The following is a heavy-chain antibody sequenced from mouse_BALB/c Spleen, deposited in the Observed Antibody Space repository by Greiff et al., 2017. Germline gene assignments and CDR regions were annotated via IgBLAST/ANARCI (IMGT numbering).Heavy chain of an antibody. Sequence: QVQLQQSGAELVKPGASVKLSCKTSGYTFTSYWIQWVKQRPGQGLGWIGEIFPGTGTTYYNEKFKGKATLTIDTSSSTAYMQLSSLTSEDTAVYYCARSTVVAPNAMDYWGQGTSVTVSS. V-gene: IGHV1S132*01. CDR1: GYTFTSYW. D-gene: IGHD1-1*01. J-gene: IGHJ4*01. CDR2: IFPGTGTT. CDR3: ARSTVVAPNAMDY.